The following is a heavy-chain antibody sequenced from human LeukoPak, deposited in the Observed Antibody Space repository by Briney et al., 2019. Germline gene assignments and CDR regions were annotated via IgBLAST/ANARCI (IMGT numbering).Heavy chain of an antibody. CDR2: IYSGGST. J-gene: IGHJ4*02. Sequence: GGSLRLSCAASGFTVSSNYMSWVRQAPGKGLEWVSVIYSGGSTYYADSVKGRFTISRDNSKNTLYLQMNSLKTEDTAVYYCTTDTSCSSTSCHDYWGQGTLVTVSS. D-gene: IGHD2-2*01. CDR1: GFTVSSNY. V-gene: IGHV3-53*01. CDR3: TTDTSCSSTSCHDY.